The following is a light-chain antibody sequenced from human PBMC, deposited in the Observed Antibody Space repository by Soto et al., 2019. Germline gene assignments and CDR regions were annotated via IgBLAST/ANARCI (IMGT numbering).Light chain of an antibody. CDR2: EVS. CDR3: SSYGGFNNVL. Sequence: QSALTQPASVSGSPGQSITISCTGTSSDVGGYNYVSWYQQQSGKAPKLMIHEVSNRPSGVSNRFSGSKSGNTASLTVSGRQTEDEADYYCSSYGGFNNVLFGGGTKLTVL. CDR1: SSDVGGYNY. V-gene: IGLV2-14*01. J-gene: IGLJ2*01.